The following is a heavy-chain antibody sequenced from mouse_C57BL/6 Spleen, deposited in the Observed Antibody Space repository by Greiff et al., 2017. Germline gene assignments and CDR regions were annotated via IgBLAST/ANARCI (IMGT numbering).Heavy chain of an antibody. Sequence: EVQLQQSGPELVKPGASVKISCKASGYSFTDYNMNWVKQSNGKSLEWLGVINPNYGTTSYNQKFKGKVTLTVDQASSTAYMRLNSLTSEDASVYYCARGYDYDGAWFAYWGQGTLVTVSA. CDR2: INPNYGTT. CDR3: ARGYDYDGAWFAY. CDR1: GYSFTDYN. D-gene: IGHD2-4*01. V-gene: IGHV1-39*01. J-gene: IGHJ3*01.